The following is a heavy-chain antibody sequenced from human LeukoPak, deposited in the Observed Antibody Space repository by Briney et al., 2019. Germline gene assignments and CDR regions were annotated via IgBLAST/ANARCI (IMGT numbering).Heavy chain of an antibody. V-gene: IGHV1-2*02. CDR2: INPNSGGT. CDR1: GYTFTGYY. J-gene: IGHJ6*03. CDR3: ARDHKSDDYVWGSYRHAPHYYYYYMDV. D-gene: IGHD3-16*02. Sequence: ASVKVSCKASGYTFTGYYMHWVRQAPGQGLEWMGWINPNSGGTNYAQKFQGRVTMTRDTSISTAYMELSRLRSDDTAVYYCARDHKSDDYVWGSYRHAPHYYYYYMDVWGKGTTVTISS.